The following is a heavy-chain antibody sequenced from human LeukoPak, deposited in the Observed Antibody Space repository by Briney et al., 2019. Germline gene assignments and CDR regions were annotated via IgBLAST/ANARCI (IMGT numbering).Heavy chain of an antibody. D-gene: IGHD4-17*01. CDR1: GFTFSNYA. CDR3: ARFYGDYSPEYFHH. V-gene: IGHV3-23*01. CDR2: IGANGGRT. J-gene: IGHJ1*01. Sequence: PGGSLRLPCAGSGFTFSNYAMSWVRQAPGKGLEWVSTIGANGGRTYYADSVKGRFTISRDNSKNTLYPQMNSLRAEDTAVYYCARFYGDYSPEYFHHWGQGTLVTVSS.